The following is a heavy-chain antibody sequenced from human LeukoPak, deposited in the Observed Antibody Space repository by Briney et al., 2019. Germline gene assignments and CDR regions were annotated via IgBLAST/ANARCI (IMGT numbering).Heavy chain of an antibody. V-gene: IGHV4-61*01. CDR2: IDYNEKT. CDR3: ARTMVGTNDRPFDT. CDR1: GVSVISGRFY. Sequence: SESLTLTCTVSGVSVISGRFYWSRVPQPPGKGLEWIGYIDYNEKTMYNTALESRVTISLDKSKNQFSMRLTSMTAADTAIYYCARTMVGTNDRPFDTWGQGTLVPVSS. D-gene: IGHD3-10*01. J-gene: IGHJ3*02.